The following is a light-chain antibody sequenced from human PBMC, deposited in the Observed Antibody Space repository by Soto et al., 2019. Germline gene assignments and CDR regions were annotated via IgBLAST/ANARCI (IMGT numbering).Light chain of an antibody. CDR1: QSVSSAN. CDR2: GEF. J-gene: IGKJ1*01. V-gene: IGKV3-20*01. Sequence: DIVLTQSPGTLSLSPGERATLSCRASQSVSSANFAWYQQKPGQAPRLLIYGEFNRVTGIPDRFSGSGSGTDFTLTISRLEPEDFAVYYCQQYGSSGTFGQGTKVDIK. CDR3: QQYGSSGT.